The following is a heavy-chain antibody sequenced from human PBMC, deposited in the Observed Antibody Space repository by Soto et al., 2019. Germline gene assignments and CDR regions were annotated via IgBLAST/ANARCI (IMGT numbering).Heavy chain of an antibody. J-gene: IGHJ6*02. CDR1: GGTYSSYA. V-gene: IGHV1-69*02. Sequence: QVQLVQSGAEVKKPGSSVKVSCKASGGTYSSYAISWVRQAPGQGLEWMGRIIPILGIANYAQKFQGRVTITADKSTSTVYMELSSQRSEDTAVYYCASPSIAAAGTYSYGMDVWGQGTTVTVSS. CDR2: IIPILGIA. D-gene: IGHD6-13*01. CDR3: ASPSIAAAGTYSYGMDV.